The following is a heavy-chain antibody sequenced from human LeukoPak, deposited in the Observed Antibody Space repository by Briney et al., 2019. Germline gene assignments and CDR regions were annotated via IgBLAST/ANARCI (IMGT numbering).Heavy chain of an antibody. CDR2: IYSGGSP. Sequence: GGSLRLSCAASGFTVNYRYMTWVRQAPGKGLEWVSSIYSGGSPHYADSVKGRFTISRDNSKNTLYLQTNNLRVEDTAVYYCARDRYDSSGYSLDYWGLGTLVTVSS. CDR3: ARDRYDSSGYSLDY. CDR1: GFTVNYRY. D-gene: IGHD3-22*01. J-gene: IGHJ4*02. V-gene: IGHV3-66*01.